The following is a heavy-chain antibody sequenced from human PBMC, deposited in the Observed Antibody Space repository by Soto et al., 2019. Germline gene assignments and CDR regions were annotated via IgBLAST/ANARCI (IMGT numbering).Heavy chain of an antibody. CDR1: GGSVSIGDYL. CDR3: ARARGGDSGDYASLFDR. D-gene: IGHD4-17*01. CDR2: IHDSGTT. J-gene: IGHJ5*02. Sequence: VQLQESGPGLVTPSQTLSLTCTVFGGSVSIGDYLWSWIRQRPGKGLEWIGYIHDSGTTYYNPSLKSRVTIALDTSKNQVSLKVTSMTAADTAVYFCARARGGDSGDYASLFDRWGQGNLVTVSS. V-gene: IGHV4-30-4*01.